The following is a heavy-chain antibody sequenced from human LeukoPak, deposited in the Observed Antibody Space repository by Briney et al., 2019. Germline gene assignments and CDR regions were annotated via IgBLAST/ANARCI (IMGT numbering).Heavy chain of an antibody. D-gene: IGHD3-16*02. CDR3: ARDENDYVWGSYRPFDY. V-gene: IGHV1-18*01. J-gene: IGHJ4*02. Sequence: RASVKVSCKASGYTFTSYGISWVRQAPGQGLEWMGWSSAYNGNTNYAQKLQGRVTMTTDTSTSTAYMELRSLRSDDTAVYYCARDENDYVWGSYRPFDYWGQGTLVTVSS. CDR2: SSAYNGNT. CDR1: GYTFTSYG.